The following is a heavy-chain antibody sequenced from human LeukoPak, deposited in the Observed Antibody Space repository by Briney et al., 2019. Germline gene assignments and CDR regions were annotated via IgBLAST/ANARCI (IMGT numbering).Heavy chain of an antibody. D-gene: IGHD3-3*01. CDR1: GFTFSSYG. V-gene: IGHV3-33*06. CDR2: IWYDGSNK. Sequence: GGSLRLSCAASGFTFSSYGMHRVRQAPGKGLEWVAVIWYDGSNKYYADSVKGRFTISRDNSKNTLYLQMNSLRAEDTAVYYCAKDLSLFWSAYFDYWGQGTLVTVSS. CDR3: AKDLSLFWSAYFDY. J-gene: IGHJ4*02.